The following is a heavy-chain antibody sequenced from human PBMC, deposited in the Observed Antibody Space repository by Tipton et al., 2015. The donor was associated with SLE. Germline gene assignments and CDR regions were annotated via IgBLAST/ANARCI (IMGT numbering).Heavy chain of an antibody. Sequence: TLSLTCAVSGGSISSGSYYWSWIRQPPGKGLDWIGYIYYSGSTNYNPSLKSRVTISVDTSKNQFSLKLSSVTAADTAVYYCARHPTWVVQGDYGMDVWGQGTTVTVSS. CDR1: GGSISSGSYY. J-gene: IGHJ6*02. D-gene: IGHD3-10*01. CDR3: ARHPTWVVQGDYGMDV. V-gene: IGHV4-61*01. CDR2: IYYSGST.